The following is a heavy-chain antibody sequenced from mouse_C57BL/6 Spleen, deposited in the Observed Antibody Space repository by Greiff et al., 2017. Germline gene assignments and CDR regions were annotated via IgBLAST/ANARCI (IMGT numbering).Heavy chain of an antibody. CDR2: ISPGDGDT. CDR3: AGVEDYIYFDY. J-gene: IGHJ2*01. Sequence: VQLQQSGPELVKPGASVKISCKASGYAFSSSWRNWVKQRPGKGLEWIGRISPGDGDTNYNGKFKGKATLTADKASSTAYMQLSSLTSEDSAVYVCAGVEDYIYFDYWGQGTTLTVSS. D-gene: IGHD2-4*01. V-gene: IGHV1-82*01. CDR1: GYAFSSSW.